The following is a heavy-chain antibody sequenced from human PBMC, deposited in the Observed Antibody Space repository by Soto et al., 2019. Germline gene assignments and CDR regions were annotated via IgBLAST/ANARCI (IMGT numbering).Heavy chain of an antibody. J-gene: IGHJ6*03. Sequence: KVSCEVSGDSLTELSMHWARQAPEKGLEWMGGFDPEDGETIYAQKFQGRVTMTEDTSTDTAYMELSSLRSEDTAVYYCATAGGYCSSTSCYIPYYYYMDVWGKGTTVTVSS. D-gene: IGHD2-2*02. V-gene: IGHV1-24*01. CDR2: FDPEDGET. CDR1: GDSLTELS. CDR3: ATAGGYCSSTSCYIPYYYYMDV.